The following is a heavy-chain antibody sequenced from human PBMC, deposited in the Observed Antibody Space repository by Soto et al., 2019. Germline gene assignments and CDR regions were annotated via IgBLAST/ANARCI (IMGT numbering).Heavy chain of an antibody. CDR2: ISYDGSNK. Sequence: QVQLVESGGGVVQPGRSLRLSCAASGFTFSSYGMHWVRQAPGKGLEWVAVISYDGSNKYYADSVKGRFTISRDNSKNTLYLQMNSLRAEDTDVYYCAKSPTPQGSYGMDVWGQGTTVTVSS. CDR3: AKSPTPQGSYGMDV. CDR1: GFTFSSYG. J-gene: IGHJ6*02. V-gene: IGHV3-30*18.